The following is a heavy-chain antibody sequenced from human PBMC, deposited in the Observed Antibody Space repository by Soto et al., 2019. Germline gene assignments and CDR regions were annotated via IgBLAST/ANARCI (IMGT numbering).Heavy chain of an antibody. CDR3: ARDQGLCSGGSCWGYFDY. D-gene: IGHD2-15*01. J-gene: IGHJ4*02. CDR1: GYTFTNNA. Sequence: ASVKVSCKASGYTFTNNAIHWVRQAPGQRLEWMGWINAANGNTKYSQKFQGRVTITGDTSASTAYMELSSLRSEDTAVYYCARDQGLCSGGSCWGYFDYWGQGTLVTVSS. V-gene: IGHV1-3*01. CDR2: INAANGNT.